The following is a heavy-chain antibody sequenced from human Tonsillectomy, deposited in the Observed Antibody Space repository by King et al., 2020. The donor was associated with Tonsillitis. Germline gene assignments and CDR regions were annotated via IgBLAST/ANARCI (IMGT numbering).Heavy chain of an antibody. V-gene: IGHV3-30*18. J-gene: IGHJ4*02. CDR1: GFNFSTYG. Sequence: VQLVESGGGVVQPGRSLRLSCAASGFNFSTYGMHWVRQAPGKGLGWLAVISDDGSNKYYADSVKGRFTISRENSKNTLYLRMNFLKSEDTALYYCTKGVDGYSYGYFDYWGQGVLVSVSS. D-gene: IGHD5-18*01. CDR2: ISDDGSNK. CDR3: TKGVDGYSYGYFDY.